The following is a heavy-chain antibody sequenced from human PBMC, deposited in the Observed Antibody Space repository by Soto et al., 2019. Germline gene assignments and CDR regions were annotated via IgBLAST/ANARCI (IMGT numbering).Heavy chain of an antibody. J-gene: IGHJ5*02. V-gene: IGHV1-18*01. Sequence: ASVKVSCKASGYTFTSYGISWVRQAPGQGFEWMGWISTYTGNTNYAQKFQGRVTMTTDTSTSTAYMELRSLRSDDTAVYYCASESYYYGSGSAVGTGTWGQGTLVIVSS. D-gene: IGHD3-10*01. CDR2: ISTYTGNT. CDR1: GYTFTSYG. CDR3: ASESYYYGSGSAVGTGT.